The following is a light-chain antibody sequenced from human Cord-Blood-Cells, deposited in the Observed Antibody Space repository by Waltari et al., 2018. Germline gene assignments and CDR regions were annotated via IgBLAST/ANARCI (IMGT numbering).Light chain of an antibody. V-gene: IGLV2-23*01. J-gene: IGLJ1*01. CDR2: DGS. CDR3: CSYAGSSTYV. CDR1: SRYVWSYKL. Sequence: QSALTPPAPVSGSPGPSITLSCTGTSRYVWSYKLVFWYQQHPGKAPKLMIYDGSKRPSGVSNRFSGSKSGNTASLTISGLQADDEADYYCCSYAGSSTYVFGAGTKVTVL.